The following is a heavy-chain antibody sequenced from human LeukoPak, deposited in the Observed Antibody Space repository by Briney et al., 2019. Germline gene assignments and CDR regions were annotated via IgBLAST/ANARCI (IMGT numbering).Heavy chain of an antibody. V-gene: IGHV3-7*01. CDR2: VKQDGREK. D-gene: IGHD6-25*01. CDR1: EFTFSTYW. J-gene: IGHJ5*02. Sequence: PRGSLRLSCAVSEFTFSTYWMSWVRQAPGKGLEWVANVKQDGREKYYVDSVKGRFTISRDNAKNSLYLQMNSLRAEDTAVYYCARSLSNRRLSQYNWFDAWGQGTLVTVSS. CDR3: ARSLSNRRLSQYNWFDA.